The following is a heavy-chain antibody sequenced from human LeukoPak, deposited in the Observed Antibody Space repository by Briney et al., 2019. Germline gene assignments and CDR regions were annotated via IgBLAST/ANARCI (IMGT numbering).Heavy chain of an antibody. CDR1: GFTFSSYA. V-gene: IGHV3-23*01. D-gene: IGHD5-18*01. CDR2: ISGSGGST. CDR3: ANDREQLWLLGYFDY. J-gene: IGHJ4*02. Sequence: GGSLRLSCAASGFTFSSYAMSWVRQAPGKGREWVSAISGSGGSTYYADSVKGRFTISRDNSKNTLYLQMSSLRAEDTAVYYCANDREQLWLLGYFDYWGQGTLVTVSS.